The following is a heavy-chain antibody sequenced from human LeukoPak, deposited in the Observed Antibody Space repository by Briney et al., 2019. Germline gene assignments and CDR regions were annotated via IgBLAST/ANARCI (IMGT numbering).Heavy chain of an antibody. J-gene: IGHJ6*03. CDR1: GFTFSSYG. V-gene: IGHV3-23*01. CDR3: AKDPNFYYCMDV. Sequence: PGGSLRLSCVASGFTFSSYGMSWVRQAPGKGLEWVSTISGRRDSTSYADSVKGRFTISRDNSKNTLYLQMNSLRAEDTAVYYCAKDPNFYYCMDVWGKGTTVTISS. CDR2: ISGRRDST.